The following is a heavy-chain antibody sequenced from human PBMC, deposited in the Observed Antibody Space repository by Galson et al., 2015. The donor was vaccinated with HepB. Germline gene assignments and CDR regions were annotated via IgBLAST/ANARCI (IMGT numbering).Heavy chain of an antibody. V-gene: IGHV3-15*01. CDR2: IKSKTDGGTT. D-gene: IGHD3-3*01. J-gene: IGHJ4*02. CDR1: GFTFSNAW. CDR3: TTQYYDFWSGLSY. Sequence: SLRLSCAASGFTFSNAWMSWVRQAPGKGLEWVGRIKSKTDGGTTDYAAPVKGRFTISRDDSKNTLYLQMNSLKTEDTAVYYCTTQYYDFWSGLSYWGQGTLVTVSS.